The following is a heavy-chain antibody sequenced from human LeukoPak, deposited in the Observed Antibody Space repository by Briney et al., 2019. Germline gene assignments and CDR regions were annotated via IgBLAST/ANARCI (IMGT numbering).Heavy chain of an antibody. CDR1: GVTFSSYA. J-gene: IGHJ4*02. D-gene: IGHD4-23*01. Sequence: PGGSLRLSCEASGVTFSSYAMSWVRQAPGKGLEWVSAISGSGDSTYYADSVKGRFTVSRDNSKNTLYLQMNSLRAEDTAVYYCAKRSDYGGDWKYFDYWGQGTQVTVSS. CDR2: ISGSGDST. V-gene: IGHV3-23*01. CDR3: AKRSDYGGDWKYFDY.